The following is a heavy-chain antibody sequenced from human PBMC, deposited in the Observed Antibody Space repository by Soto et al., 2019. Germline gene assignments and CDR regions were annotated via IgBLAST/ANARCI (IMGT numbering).Heavy chain of an antibody. CDR1: GYSFTSHW. CDR2: IYPGNSDT. J-gene: IGHJ3*01. Sequence: GESLKISCQGSGYSFTSHWIGWVRQMPGKGLEWMGIIYPGNSDTRYSPSFQGQVTISADKSVRTAYLQWSSLKASDTAIYYCARRVDAFDVWGQGTMVTVSS. CDR3: ARRVDAFDV. V-gene: IGHV5-51*01.